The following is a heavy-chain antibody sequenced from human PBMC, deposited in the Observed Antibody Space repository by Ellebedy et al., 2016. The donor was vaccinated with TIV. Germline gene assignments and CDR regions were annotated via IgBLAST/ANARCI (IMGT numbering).Heavy chain of an antibody. CDR2: ILPSGGGI. Sequence: GESLKISCEASGFTFNNFAMNWVRQVPGKAPEWLAYILPSGGGIYYAGSVKGRFTISRDNTKNSLHLDMINLRVDDSAVYYCARVYLDSTPRLWYFDLWGRGALVTVSS. CDR3: ARVYLDSTPRLWYFDL. V-gene: IGHV3-48*03. J-gene: IGHJ2*01. D-gene: IGHD3-9*01. CDR1: GFTFNNFA.